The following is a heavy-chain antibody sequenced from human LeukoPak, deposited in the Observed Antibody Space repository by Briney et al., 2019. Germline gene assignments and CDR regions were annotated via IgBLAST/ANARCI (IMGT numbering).Heavy chain of an antibody. D-gene: IGHD4-17*01. CDR2: ISSRGSSV. Sequence: SAGSLRPSWVASRFTFSSYEISWVRQAPGEWLEWVSYISSRGSSVYYADSVKGRFTIPRDNAKNSLTLQMDSLIAEDTAVYYCARGTTLTPDLEYWGQGALVTVSS. CDR3: ARGTTLTPDLEY. V-gene: IGHV3-48*03. J-gene: IGHJ4*02. CDR1: RFTFSSYE.